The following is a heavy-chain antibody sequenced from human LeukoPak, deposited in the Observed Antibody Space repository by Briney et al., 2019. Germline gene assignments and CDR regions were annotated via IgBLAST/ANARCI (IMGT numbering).Heavy chain of an antibody. J-gene: IGHJ4*02. CDR2: FDPEDGET. D-gene: IGHD3-9*01. V-gene: IGHV1-24*01. CDR3: ARAQTPGGRYFDFDY. CDR1: GYTLTELA. Sequence: ASVKVSCKVSGYTLTELAMHWVRQAPGEGLEWMGGFDPEDGETVYAQKFQGRVTMTEDTSTDTAYMELSSLSSEDTAVYFCARAQTPGGRYFDFDYWGQGTLVTVSS.